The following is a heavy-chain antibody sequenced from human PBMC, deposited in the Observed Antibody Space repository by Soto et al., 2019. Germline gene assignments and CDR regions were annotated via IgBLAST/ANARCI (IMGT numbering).Heavy chain of an antibody. D-gene: IGHD3-22*01. V-gene: IGHV4-30-2*01. CDR1: GGSISSGGYS. CDR2: IYHSGST. Sequence: SETLSLTCAVSGGSISSGGYSWSWIRQPPGKGLEWIGYIYHSGSTYYNPSLKSRVTISVDRPKNQFSLKLSSVTAADTAVYYCARDRYYYDSSGYSAAAFDIWGQGTMVTVSS. J-gene: IGHJ3*02. CDR3: ARDRYYYDSSGYSAAAFDI.